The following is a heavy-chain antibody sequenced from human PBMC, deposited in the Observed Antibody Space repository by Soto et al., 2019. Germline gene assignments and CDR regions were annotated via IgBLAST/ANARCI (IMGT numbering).Heavy chain of an antibody. Sequence: GGSLRLSCAASGFIFRNYVMSWVRQAPGKGLEWVSVITLSGGSVYYADSVKGRFTVSGDNSQNTLYLQMNSLRAEDTAVYYCAKFGDYYYSLFDYWGQGTPVTVSS. CDR2: ITLSGGSV. CDR1: GFIFRNYV. V-gene: IGHV3-23*01. CDR3: AKFGDYYYSLFDY. D-gene: IGHD3-22*01. J-gene: IGHJ4*02.